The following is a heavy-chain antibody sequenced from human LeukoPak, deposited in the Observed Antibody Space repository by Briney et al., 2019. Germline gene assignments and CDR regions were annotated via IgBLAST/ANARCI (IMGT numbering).Heavy chain of an antibody. D-gene: IGHD6-6*01. CDR2: INHSGST. J-gene: IGHJ4*02. CDR1: GGSFSGYC. Sequence: SETLSLTCAVYGGSFSGYCWSWIRQPPGKGLEWIGEINHSGSTNYNPSLKSRVTISVDTSKNQFSLKLSSVTAADTAVYYCARARIAARLFDYWGQGTLVTVSS. V-gene: IGHV4-34*01. CDR3: ARARIAARLFDY.